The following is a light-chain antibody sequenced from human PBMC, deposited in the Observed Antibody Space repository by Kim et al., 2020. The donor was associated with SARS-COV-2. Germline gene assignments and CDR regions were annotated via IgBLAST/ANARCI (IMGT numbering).Light chain of an antibody. CDR3: QQYAHSLWT. J-gene: IGKJ1*01. CDR2: AAS. Sequence: SPGERATLSCRASQSVSGSYLAWYQQKRGQAPRLLMYAASSRATGIPDRFSGSGSGTDFTLTIGRLEPEDFAVYYCQQYAHSLWTFGQGTKVDIK. CDR1: QSVSGSY. V-gene: IGKV3-20*01.